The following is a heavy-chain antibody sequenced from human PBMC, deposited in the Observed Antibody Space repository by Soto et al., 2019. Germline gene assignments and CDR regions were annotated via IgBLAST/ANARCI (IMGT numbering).Heavy chain of an antibody. Sequence: EVQVVESGGGLVKPGGSLRLSCAASGFTFSNAWMSWVRQAPGKGLEWVGRIKSKTDGGTTEYAAPVKGRFTISRDDSKNTLNLEMISLKAEDTDVYYCTRGRIGLWRGHWGQGTLVTVSS. CDR1: GFTFSNAW. J-gene: IGHJ4*02. D-gene: IGHD2-21*01. V-gene: IGHV3-15*01. CDR2: IKSKTDGGTT. CDR3: TRGRIGLWRGH.